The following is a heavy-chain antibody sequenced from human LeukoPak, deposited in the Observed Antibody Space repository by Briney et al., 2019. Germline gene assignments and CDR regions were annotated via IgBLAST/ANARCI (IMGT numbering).Heavy chain of an antibody. J-gene: IGHJ6*03. V-gene: IGHV3-21*06. Sequence: PGGSLRLSCAASGFTFSSYSMNWVRQAPGKGLEWVSSISSSSSYIYYADSVKGRFTISRDNAKNSLYLQMNSLRAEDTAVYYCARVVKDYYGSGSYYPENLPYYMDVWGKGTTVTVSS. CDR2: ISSSSSYI. D-gene: IGHD3-10*01. CDR1: GFTFSSYS. CDR3: ARVVKDYYGSGSYYPENLPYYMDV.